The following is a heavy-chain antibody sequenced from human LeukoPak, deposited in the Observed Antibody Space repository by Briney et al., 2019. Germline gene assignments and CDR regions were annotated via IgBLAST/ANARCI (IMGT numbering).Heavy chain of an antibody. Sequence: GGSLRLSCAASGFTFSSYDMHWVRQATGKGLEWVPAIGTAGDTYYPGSVKGRFTISRENAKNSLYLQMNSLRAGDTAVYYCAREGIVGATGFDYWGQGTLVTVSS. V-gene: IGHV3-13*01. D-gene: IGHD1-26*01. J-gene: IGHJ4*02. CDR2: IGTAGDT. CDR1: GFTFSSYD. CDR3: AREGIVGATGFDY.